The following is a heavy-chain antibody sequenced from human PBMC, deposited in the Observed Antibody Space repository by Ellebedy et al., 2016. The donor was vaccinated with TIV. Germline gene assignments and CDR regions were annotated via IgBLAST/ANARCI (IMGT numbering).Heavy chain of an antibody. CDR3: AKSPRPSTVNYFDH. CDR1: GFTFSSYA. V-gene: IGHV3-30*18. Sequence: SLKISXAASGFTFSSYAMHWVRQAPGKGLEWVAFISYEGSNKHYADSVRGRFTISRDNFKNTLFLQWNSLRPEDTAVFYCAKSPRPSTVNYFDHWGQGTLVTVSS. CDR2: ISYEGSNK. J-gene: IGHJ4*02. D-gene: IGHD4-17*01.